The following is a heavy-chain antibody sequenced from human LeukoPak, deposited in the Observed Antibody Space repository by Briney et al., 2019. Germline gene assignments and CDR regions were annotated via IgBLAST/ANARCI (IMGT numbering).Heavy chain of an antibody. CDR3: ALVEQVDY. CDR2: IYYSGST. CDR1: GGSLSSYNW. Sequence: PSETLSLTCAVSGGSLSSYNWWSWVRQPPGKGLEWIGSIYYSGSTYYNPSLKSRVTISVDTSKNQFSLKLSSVTAADAAVYYCALVEQVDYWGQGTLVTVSS. J-gene: IGHJ4*02. D-gene: IGHD2-15*01. V-gene: IGHV4-39*01.